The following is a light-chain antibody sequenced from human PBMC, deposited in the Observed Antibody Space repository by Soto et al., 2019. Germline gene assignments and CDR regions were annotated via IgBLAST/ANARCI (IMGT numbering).Light chain of an antibody. Sequence: EIVLTQSPATLSVSPGERATLSCRASQDVNIDLVWYQQKPGQAPKLLMFTASARATGIPARFTGGGSETDLTLTISSPQPEDSAVYYCQQFNTWPFTFGPGTKVEIK. J-gene: IGKJ3*01. CDR2: TAS. CDR1: QDVNID. CDR3: QQFNTWPFT. V-gene: IGKV3D-15*01.